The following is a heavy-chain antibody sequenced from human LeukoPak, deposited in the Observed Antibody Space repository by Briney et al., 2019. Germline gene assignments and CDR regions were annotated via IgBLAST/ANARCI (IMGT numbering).Heavy chain of an antibody. CDR2: ISAYNGNT. D-gene: IGHD6-19*01. Sequence: ASVKVSCKASGYTFTSYGISWVRPAPGQGPEWMGWISAYNGNTNYAQKLQGRVTMTTDTSTSTAYMELRSLRSDDTAVYYCARMSLSSGWYWSHYYYYGMDVWGQGTTVTVSS. V-gene: IGHV1-18*01. J-gene: IGHJ6*02. CDR1: GYTFTSYG. CDR3: ARMSLSSGWYWSHYYYYGMDV.